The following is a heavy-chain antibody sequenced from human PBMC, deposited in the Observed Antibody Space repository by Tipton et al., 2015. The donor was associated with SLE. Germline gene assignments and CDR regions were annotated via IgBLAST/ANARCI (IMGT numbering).Heavy chain of an antibody. CDR2: INEDGGEK. CDR1: GFTFSSYT. CDR3: AKIDYGDYAMDV. J-gene: IGHJ6*02. V-gene: IGHV3-7*01. Sequence: SLILSCGASGFTFSSYTMHWVRQAPGKGLEWVANINEDGGEKYYVDSLKGRFTISRDNANNSLYLQMNSLRAEDTAVYYCAKIDYGDYAMDVWGQGTTVTVSS. D-gene: IGHD4-17*01.